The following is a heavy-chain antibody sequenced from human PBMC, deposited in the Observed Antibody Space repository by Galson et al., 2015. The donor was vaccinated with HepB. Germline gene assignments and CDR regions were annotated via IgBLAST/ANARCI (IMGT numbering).Heavy chain of an antibody. V-gene: IGHV1-18*04. CDR1: GYTFASYG. CDR2: ISAYNGKT. J-gene: IGHJ3*01. CDR3: SALLGPFDV. Sequence: SVKVSCKASGYTFASYGISWVRQAPGQGLEWMGWISAYNGKTNFAKKVQGRLILTTDTSTSTAYMELRSLRSDDTAVYYCSALLGPFDVWGQGTMVTVSS.